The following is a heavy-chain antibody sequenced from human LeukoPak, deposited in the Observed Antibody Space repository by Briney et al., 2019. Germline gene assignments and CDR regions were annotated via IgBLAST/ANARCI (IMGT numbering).Heavy chain of an antibody. D-gene: IGHD3-10*01. J-gene: IGHJ4*02. Sequence: GGSLRLSCAASGFTFSSYAMHWVRQAPGKGLEWVAVISYDGSNKYYADSVKGRFTISRDNSRNTMYLQMDSLRAEDTAVYYCAKEYDSGGYGANFDYWGQGTLVTVSS. V-gene: IGHV3-30*04. CDR3: AKEYDSGGYGANFDY. CDR1: GFTFSSYA. CDR2: ISYDGSNK.